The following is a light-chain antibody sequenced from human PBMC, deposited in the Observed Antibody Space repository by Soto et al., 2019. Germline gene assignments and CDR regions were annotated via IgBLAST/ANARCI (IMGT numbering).Light chain of an antibody. Sequence: DIQLTQSPSTLSASVGDRVTITCRASQSLSRWLAWYQEKPGQAPKLLIYDVSNLKIGVPSRFSGSGSGTEFTLTINSLQPDDFATYYCQQYNNYLWSFGQGTKVDIK. CDR3: QQYNNYLWS. CDR1: QSLSRW. V-gene: IGKV1-5*01. CDR2: DVS. J-gene: IGKJ1*01.